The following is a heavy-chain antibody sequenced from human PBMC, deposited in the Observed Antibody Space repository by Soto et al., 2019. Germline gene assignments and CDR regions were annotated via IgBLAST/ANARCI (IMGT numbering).Heavy chain of an antibody. CDR3: ARIRLVQLERHDGTYAAFDI. CDR1: GFTFSSYS. CDR2: ISSSSSYI. J-gene: IGHJ3*02. Sequence: PGGSLRPSCAASGFTFSSYSMNWVRQAPGKGLEWVSSISSSSSYIYYADSVKGRFTISRDNAKNSLYLQMNSLRAEDTDVYYCARIRLVQLERHDGTYAAFDIWGQGTMVTVS. V-gene: IGHV3-21*01. D-gene: IGHD1-1*01.